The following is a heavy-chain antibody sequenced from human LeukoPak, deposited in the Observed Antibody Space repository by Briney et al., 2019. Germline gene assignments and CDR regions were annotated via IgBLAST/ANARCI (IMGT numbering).Heavy chain of an antibody. D-gene: IGHD3-9*01. CDR3: ARDLSQHFDCLLSGDT. CDR1: GFTFNAYW. J-gene: IGHJ5*02. CDR2: IKQDGSQK. V-gene: IGHV3-7*04. Sequence: GGSLRLSCAGSGFTFNAYWMTWVRQPPGKGLEWVANIKQDGSQKYYVDSVKGRFTISRDNAKNSVYLQMNRLRAEDTAVYYCARDLSQHFDCLLSGDTWGQGTLVTVSS.